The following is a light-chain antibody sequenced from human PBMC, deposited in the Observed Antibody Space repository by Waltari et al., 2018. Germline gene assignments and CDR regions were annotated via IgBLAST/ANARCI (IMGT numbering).Light chain of an antibody. Sequence: QLAVTQSPSASASLGASVKLTCTLSSEHSAYAIAWHQHQPEKGPRFLMKIDGGGGHTKGDVSPVRFSGFSSGAERDLTISSLQYEDEAAYYCQTWDPDTVVFGGGTKLTV. CDR3: QTWDPDTVV. J-gene: IGLJ2*01. CDR2: IDGGGGH. CDR1: SEHSAYA. V-gene: IGLV4-69*01.